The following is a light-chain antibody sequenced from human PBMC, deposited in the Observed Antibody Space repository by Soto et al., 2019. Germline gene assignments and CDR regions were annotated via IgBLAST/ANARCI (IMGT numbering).Light chain of an antibody. CDR2: TAS. CDR1: QSISTY. J-gene: IGKJ3*01. Sequence: DIQMTQSPSSLSPSVGVIFTITGRSSQSISTYLNWYQQKPGTAPNRLISTASNLQSGVPSRFSATGSGTDFTLTLSSLQPEDFATYYCLQSYSNPSTFGPGTKVD. CDR3: LQSYSNPST. V-gene: IGKV1-39*01.